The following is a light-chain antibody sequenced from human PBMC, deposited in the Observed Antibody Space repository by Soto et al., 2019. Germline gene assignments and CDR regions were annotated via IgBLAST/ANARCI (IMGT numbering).Light chain of an antibody. V-gene: IGLV2-14*03. CDR3: TSFKSSSTYV. J-gene: IGLJ1*01. CDR1: SSDIGAYNR. Sequence: QSALTQPASVSGSPGQSITISCTGTSSDIGAYNRVSWYQPHPGKAPKLIIYDVTSRPSGVSNRFSGSKAGNTASLTISGLQADDESDYYCTSFKSSSTYVFGTGTKVTVL. CDR2: DVT.